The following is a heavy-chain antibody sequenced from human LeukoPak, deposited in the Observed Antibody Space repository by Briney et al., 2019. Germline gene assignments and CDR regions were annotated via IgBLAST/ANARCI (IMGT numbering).Heavy chain of an antibody. V-gene: IGHV3-21*01. J-gene: IGHJ4*02. CDR2: ISSSSSYI. Sequence: GGSLRLSCAASGFTFSSYSMNWVRQAPGKGLEWVSSISSSSSYIYYADSVKGRFTISRDNAKNSLYMQMNSLRAEDTAVYYCARDFFPVVDSTWYEIGYWGQGTLVTVSS. CDR1: GFTFSSYS. CDR3: ARDFFPVVDSTWYEIGY. D-gene: IGHD2-21*01.